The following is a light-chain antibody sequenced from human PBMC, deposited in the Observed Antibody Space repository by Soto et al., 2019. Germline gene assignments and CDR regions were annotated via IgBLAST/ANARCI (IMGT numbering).Light chain of an antibody. CDR1: SSNIGAGYD. Sequence: QSVLTQRPSVSGAPGQRVTISCTGSSSNIGAGYDVHWYQRLPGTAPKLLIYTDINRPSGVPDRFSGSKSGTSASLAITGLQAEDEADYYCQSYDTSLSGVVFGVGTKLTVL. CDR3: QSYDTSLSGVV. J-gene: IGLJ2*01. V-gene: IGLV1-40*01. CDR2: TDI.